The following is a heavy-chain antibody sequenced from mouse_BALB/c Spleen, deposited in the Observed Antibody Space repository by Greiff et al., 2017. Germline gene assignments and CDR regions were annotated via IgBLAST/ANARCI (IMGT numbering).Heavy chain of an antibody. J-gene: IGHJ2*01. CDR2: INPSNGRT. Sequence: QVQLQQPGAELVKPGASVKLSCKASGYTFTSYWMHWVKQRPGQGLEWIGEINPSNGRTNYNEKFKSKATLTVDKSSSTAYMQLSSLTSEDSAVYYCARSYYGSSYVGFDYWGQGTTLTVSS. CDR3: ARSYYGSSYVGFDY. CDR1: GYTFTSYW. V-gene: IGHV1S81*02. D-gene: IGHD1-1*01.